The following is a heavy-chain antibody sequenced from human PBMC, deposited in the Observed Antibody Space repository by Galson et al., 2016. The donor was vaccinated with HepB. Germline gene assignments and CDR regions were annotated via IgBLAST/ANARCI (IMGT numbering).Heavy chain of an antibody. Sequence: SVKVSCKAFDYNFPSYGITWVRQAPGQGLEWMGWIRADNDNTYYAQRFEGRVTLTTDRSTSTAYMELRSLRSDDTAVYYCARFLGSSKYFYGMDVWGQGTTVTVS. CDR2: IRADNDNT. V-gene: IGHV1-18*01. J-gene: IGHJ6*02. CDR3: ARFLGSSKYFYGMDV. CDR1: DYNFPSYG. D-gene: IGHD3-16*01.